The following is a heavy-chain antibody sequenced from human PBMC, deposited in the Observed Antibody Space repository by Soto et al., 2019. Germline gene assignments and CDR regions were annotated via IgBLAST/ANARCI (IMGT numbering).Heavy chain of an antibody. Sequence: QVQLQESGPGLVKPSQTLSLTCTVSGGSISSGGYYWSWIRQHPGEGLEWSGYIFYSGSTYYNPSLKSRVTISVDTSKNQFSLKLSSVTAADTAVYYCARVGGINWFDPWGQGTLVTVSS. CDR1: GGSISSGGYY. CDR2: IFYSGST. D-gene: IGHD3-16*01. J-gene: IGHJ5*02. CDR3: ARVGGINWFDP. V-gene: IGHV4-31*03.